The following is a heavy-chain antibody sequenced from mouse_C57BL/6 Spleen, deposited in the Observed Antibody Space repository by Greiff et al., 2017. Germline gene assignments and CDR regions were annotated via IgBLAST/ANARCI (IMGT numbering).Heavy chain of an antibody. CDR2: IYPRDGST. CDR3: SRGYDYPYYGAMDY. J-gene: IGHJ4*01. CDR1: GYTFTDHT. Sequence: VQLQQSDAELVKPGASVKISCKASGYTFTDHTIHWMKQRPEQGLEWIGYIYPRDGSTKYNEKFKGKATLTADKSSSTAYIQLNSLTSEDSAVYFCSRGYDYPYYGAMDYWGQGTSVTVSS. V-gene: IGHV1-78*01. D-gene: IGHD2-4*01.